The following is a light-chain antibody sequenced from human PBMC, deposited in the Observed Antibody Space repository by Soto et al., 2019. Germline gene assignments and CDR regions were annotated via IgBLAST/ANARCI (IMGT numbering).Light chain of an antibody. V-gene: IGLV2-14*03. CDR1: SSDVGGYNY. CDR3: SSYTTSNTRQIV. CDR2: DVS. Sequence: QSALTQPASVSGSPGQSITISCTGTSSDVGGYNYVSWYQHHPGKAPKLMIYDVSNRPSGVSNRFSDSKSGNTASLTISGLQPEDEADYYCSSYTTSNTRQIVCGTGIKVTVL. J-gene: IGLJ1*01.